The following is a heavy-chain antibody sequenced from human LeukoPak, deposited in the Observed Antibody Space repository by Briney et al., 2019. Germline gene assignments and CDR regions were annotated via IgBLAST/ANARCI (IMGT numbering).Heavy chain of an antibody. CDR3: ADYYDSSGYYFDY. D-gene: IGHD3-22*01. CDR2: ISGSGDST. V-gene: IGHV3-23*01. J-gene: IGHJ4*02. CDR1: GFTFSSYA. Sequence: GGSLRLSCAASGFTFSSYAMSWVRQAPGKGLEWVSAISGSGDSTYYADSVKGRFTISRDNSKNTLYLQMNSLRAEDTAVYYCADYYDSSGYYFDYWGQGTLVTVSS.